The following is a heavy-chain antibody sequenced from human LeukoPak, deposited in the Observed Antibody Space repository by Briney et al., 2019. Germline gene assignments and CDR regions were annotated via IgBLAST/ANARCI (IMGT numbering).Heavy chain of an antibody. J-gene: IGHJ4*02. D-gene: IGHD3-9*01. Sequence: GGSLRLSCEVSGFAFSSYVMSWVRQAPGNGLEWASAIDSSGVTTQYADSVKGRFTIFRDNSKNTLYLQLNSLRAEDTAVYYCAKGDDFLADYRYRFDYWGQGTLVTVSS. CDR1: GFAFSSYV. CDR2: IDSSGVTT. V-gene: IGHV3-23*01. CDR3: AKGDDFLADYRYRFDY.